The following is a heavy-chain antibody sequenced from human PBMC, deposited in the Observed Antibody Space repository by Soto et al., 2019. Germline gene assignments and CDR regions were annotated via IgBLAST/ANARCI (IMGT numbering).Heavy chain of an antibody. Sequence: AGGALRLSCAASGFTFSSYAMHWVRQAPGKGLEWVAVISYVGSNKYYADSVKGRFTISRDNSKNTLYLQMNSLRAEHTAVYYSARDPRLHQLRFLEWFWGQGTLVTVSS. CDR2: ISYVGSNK. V-gene: IGHV3-30-3*01. CDR3: ARDPRLHQLRFLEWF. CDR1: GFTFSSYA. D-gene: IGHD3-3*01. J-gene: IGHJ4*02.